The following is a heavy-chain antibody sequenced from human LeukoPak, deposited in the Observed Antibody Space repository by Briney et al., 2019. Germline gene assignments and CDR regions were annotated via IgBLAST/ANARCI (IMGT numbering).Heavy chain of an antibody. V-gene: IGHV1-2*02. CDR1: GYTFTGYD. D-gene: IGHD3-16*01. Sequence: SVKLSCKASGYTFTGYDLHWMRHAPGQGLGLVGGINPNSGGTNYAQKFQGMFTMPRDTSISTAYMELSRLRSDDTAVYYCARARRAYTICWFDPWGQGTLVTVSS. J-gene: IGHJ5*02. CDR3: ARARRAYTICWFDP. CDR2: INPNSGGT.